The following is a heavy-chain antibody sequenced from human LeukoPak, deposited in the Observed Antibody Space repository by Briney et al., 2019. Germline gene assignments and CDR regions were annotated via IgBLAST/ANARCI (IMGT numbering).Heavy chain of an antibody. V-gene: IGHV3-9*01. Sequence: GGSLRLSCAASGFTFDDYAMHWVRQAPGKGLEWVSGISWNSGSIGYADSVKGRFTISRDNAKNSLYLQMNSLRAEDTALYYCAKDSTSSVVVAATGFDYWGQGTLVTVSS. CDR2: ISWNSGSI. CDR3: AKDSTSSVVVAATGFDY. CDR1: GFTFDDYA. D-gene: IGHD2-15*01. J-gene: IGHJ4*02.